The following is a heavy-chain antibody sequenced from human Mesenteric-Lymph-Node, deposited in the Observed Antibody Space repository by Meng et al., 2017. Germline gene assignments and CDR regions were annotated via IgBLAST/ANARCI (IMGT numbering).Heavy chain of an antibody. CDR2: INPNSGGT. J-gene: IGHJ6*02. CDR3: ARVKYYYYGMNV. V-gene: IGHV1-2*02. Sequence: ASVKVSCKASGYTFTSYGISWVRQAPGQGLEWMGWINPNSGGTNYAQKFQGRVTMTRDTSISTAYMELSRLRSDDTAVYYCARVKYYYYGMNVWGQGTTVTVSS. CDR1: GYTFTSYG.